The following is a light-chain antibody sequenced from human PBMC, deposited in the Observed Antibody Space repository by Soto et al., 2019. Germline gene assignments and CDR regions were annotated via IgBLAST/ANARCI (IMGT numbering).Light chain of an antibody. Sequence: QSVLTQPASVSGSPGQSITISCSGTGSDIGSYDHVAWYQQFPGKSPKLIIYAVSDRPSGVSDRFSGSKSGISASLTISGLQTEDEADYYCISYNDRQYYLFGTGTKVTVL. CDR1: GSDIGSYDH. V-gene: IGLV2-14*03. CDR2: AVS. CDR3: ISYNDRQYYL. J-gene: IGLJ1*01.